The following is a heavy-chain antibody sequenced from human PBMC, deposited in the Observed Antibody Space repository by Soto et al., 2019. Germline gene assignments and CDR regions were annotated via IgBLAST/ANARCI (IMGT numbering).Heavy chain of an antibody. CDR1: GYSFTSYG. CDR3: ARDLGQQLVDY. J-gene: IGHJ4*02. Sequence: ASVKVSCKASGYSFTSYGISWVRQAPGQGLEWMGWISAYNGNKKYAQKLQGRVTMTTDTSTSTAYMELRSLRSDDTAVYYCARDLGQQLVDYWGQGTLVTVSS. D-gene: IGHD6-13*01. V-gene: IGHV1-18*01. CDR2: ISAYNGNK.